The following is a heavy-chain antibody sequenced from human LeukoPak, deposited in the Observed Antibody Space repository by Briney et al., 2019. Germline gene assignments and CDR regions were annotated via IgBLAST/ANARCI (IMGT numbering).Heavy chain of an antibody. CDR2: IKQDGTEK. CDR1: GFTFSNYW. Sequence: GGSLRLSCAASGFTFSNYWMNWVRQAPGRGLEWVANIKQDGTEKYYVDSVKGRFTISRDNAKNSLYLQMNGLRAEDTSAYYCARAVTSYYDGSGYSWGQGTLVTVSS. CDR3: ARAVTSYYDGSGYS. J-gene: IGHJ4*02. V-gene: IGHV3-7*04. D-gene: IGHD3-22*01.